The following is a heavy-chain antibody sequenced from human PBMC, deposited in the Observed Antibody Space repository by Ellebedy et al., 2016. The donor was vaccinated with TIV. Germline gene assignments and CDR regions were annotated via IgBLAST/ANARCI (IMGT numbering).Heavy chain of an antibody. D-gene: IGHD2-21*02. J-gene: IGHJ4*02. CDR2: VNPKTGDV. CDR3: ARGGGGDLKDPGHF. Sequence: ASVKVSCXASGYTFTSYEIMWVRQATGQGLGWMGWVNPKTGDVDYAQKFQDRVTMTRATSISTAYMELSSLTSEDTAVYFCARGGGGDLKDPGHFWGQGTLVTVSS. CDR1: GYTFTSYE. V-gene: IGHV1-8*01.